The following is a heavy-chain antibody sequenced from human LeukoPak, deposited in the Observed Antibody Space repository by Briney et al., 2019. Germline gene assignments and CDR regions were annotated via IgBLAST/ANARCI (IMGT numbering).Heavy chain of an antibody. CDR2: ISGSGGST. D-gene: IGHD3-10*01. Sequence: GGSLRLSCAASGFTFSSYAMSWVRQAPGEGLEWVSGISGSGGSTYYADSVKGRFTISRDNSKNTLYLQMNSLRAEDTAVYYCAKDRRMVRGVVDYWGQGTLVTVSS. CDR1: GFTFSSYA. J-gene: IGHJ4*02. V-gene: IGHV3-23*01. CDR3: AKDRRMVRGVVDY.